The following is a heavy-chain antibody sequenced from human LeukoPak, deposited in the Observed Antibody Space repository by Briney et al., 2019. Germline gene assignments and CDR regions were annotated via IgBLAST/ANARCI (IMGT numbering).Heavy chain of an antibody. J-gene: IGHJ4*02. Sequence: ASVKVSCKTSGYTFTTYYIHWVRQAPGQGLDWMGVIKPGGGTTIYTQKFQGRVTLTRDTSTSTVYMDLTSLRSEDTAVYYCARLEGITATMGDWGQGTLVTVSS. CDR2: IKPGGGTT. CDR1: GYTFTTYY. D-gene: IGHD5-12*01. V-gene: IGHV1-46*01. CDR3: ARLEGITATMGD.